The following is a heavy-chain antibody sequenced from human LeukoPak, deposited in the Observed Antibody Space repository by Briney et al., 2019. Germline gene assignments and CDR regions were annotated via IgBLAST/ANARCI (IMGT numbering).Heavy chain of an antibody. CDR1: GFTFSSYA. CDR2: ISGSGENA. V-gene: IGHV3-23*01. D-gene: IGHD3-22*01. CDR3: ARGRYVYDSSGYNY. J-gene: IGHJ4*02. Sequence: GGSLRLSCAASGFTFSSYAMSWVRQAPGKGLEWVSAISGSGENAYYADSVKGRFTISRDNSKDTLYLQMNSLRAEDTAVYYCARGRYVYDSSGYNYWGQGTLVTVSS.